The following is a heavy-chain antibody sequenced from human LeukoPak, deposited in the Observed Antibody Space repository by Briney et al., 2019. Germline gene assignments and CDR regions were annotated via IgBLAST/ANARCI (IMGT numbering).Heavy chain of an antibody. CDR2: ISAYNGNT. CDR1: GYTFTSYG. Sequence: ASVKVSCKASGYTFTSYGISWVRQAPGQGLEWMGWISAYNGNTNYAQKLQGRVTMTTDTSTSTAYMELRSPRSDDTAVYYCARDCSSTSCYVVGSFDYWGQETLVTVSS. J-gene: IGHJ4*02. V-gene: IGHV1-18*01. D-gene: IGHD2-2*01. CDR3: ARDCSSTSCYVVGSFDY.